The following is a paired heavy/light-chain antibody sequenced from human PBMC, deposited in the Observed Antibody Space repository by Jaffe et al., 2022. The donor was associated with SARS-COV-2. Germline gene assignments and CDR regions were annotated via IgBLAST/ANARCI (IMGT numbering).Heavy chain of an antibody. Sequence: QVQLVESGGDLVKPGGSLRLSCAVSGFTFSDYYLSWVRQAPGKGLEWVSYASSSGGSLQYADSVKGRFTISRDNAKRSFYLQMNSLRVEDTAVYYCARGSSNRLEYFDYWGQGILVTVSS. CDR2: ASSSGGSL. J-gene: IGHJ4*02. CDR3: ARGSSNRLEYFDY. CDR1: GFTFSDYY. D-gene: IGHD1-26*01. V-gene: IGHV3-11*01.
Light chain of an antibody. V-gene: IGKV3-15*01. J-gene: IGKJ2*01. CDR1: QSVNSN. CDR2: SAS. Sequence: EIVMTQSPATLSVSPGERATLSCRASQSVNSNLAWYQQKPGQSPKLLIHSASTRATGTPSRFTGSGSGTEFTLTISSLQSEDFAVYYCQQYNFWYTFGQGTKLEIK. CDR3: QQYNFWYT.